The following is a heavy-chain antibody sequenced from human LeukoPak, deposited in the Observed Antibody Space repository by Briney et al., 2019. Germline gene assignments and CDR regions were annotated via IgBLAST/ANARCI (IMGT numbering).Heavy chain of an antibody. Sequence: GASVKVSYKASGYTFTSYGISWVRQAPGQGLEWMGWISAYNGNTNYAQKLQGRVTMTTDTSTSTAYMELRSLRSDDTAVYYCARDLSGLLWFGELGEVFDYWGQGTLVTVSS. CDR2: ISAYNGNT. D-gene: IGHD3-10*01. CDR3: ARDLSGLLWFGELGEVFDY. J-gene: IGHJ4*02. V-gene: IGHV1-18*04. CDR1: GYTFTSYG.